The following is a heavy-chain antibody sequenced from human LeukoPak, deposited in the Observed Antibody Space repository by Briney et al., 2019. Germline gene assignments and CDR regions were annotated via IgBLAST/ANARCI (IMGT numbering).Heavy chain of an antibody. CDR2: IFPADSDT. D-gene: IGHD6-19*01. Sequence: NTGASLKISCKCSGYSFASYWIGWVRQMPGKGLEWMGIIFPADSDTRYSPSFQGQVTISADKSISTAYLQWSSLKASDTAMFYCAIGSGWFFDYWGQGTLVTVSS. V-gene: IGHV5-51*01. CDR1: GYSFASYW. CDR3: AIGSGWFFDY. J-gene: IGHJ4*02.